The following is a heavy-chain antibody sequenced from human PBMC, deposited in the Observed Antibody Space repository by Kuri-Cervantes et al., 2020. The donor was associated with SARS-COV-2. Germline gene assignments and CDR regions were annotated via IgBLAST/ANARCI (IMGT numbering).Heavy chain of an antibody. CDR3: ARGGGPGMFFEYYMDV. Sequence: ASVKVSCKASGYTFTGYYMHWVRQAHGQGLEWMGWINPNSGGKNYEQKFQGRVTMTRDTSISTGYMELSRLRSDDTAVYYCARGGGPGMFFEYYMDVWGRGATVTVSS. CDR2: INPNSGGK. D-gene: IGHD3-10*02. CDR1: GYTFTGYY. V-gene: IGHV1-2*02. J-gene: IGHJ6*03.